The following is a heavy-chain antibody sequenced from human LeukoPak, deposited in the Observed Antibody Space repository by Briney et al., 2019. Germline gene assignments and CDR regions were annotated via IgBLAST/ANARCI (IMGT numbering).Heavy chain of an antibody. CDR2: IIPILGIA. CDR3: ARGGIAAAGNAFDY. Sequence: ASVNVSFKSSVGTFISYAISWVRQAPGQGREWMGRIIPILGIANYAQKFQGRVTIIADKSTSTAYMELSSLRSEDTAVYYCARGGIAAAGNAFDYWGQGTLVTVSS. J-gene: IGHJ4*02. CDR1: VGTFISYA. D-gene: IGHD6-13*01. V-gene: IGHV1-69*04.